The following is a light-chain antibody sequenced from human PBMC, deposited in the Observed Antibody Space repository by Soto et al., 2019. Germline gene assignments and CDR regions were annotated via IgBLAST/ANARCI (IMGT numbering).Light chain of an antibody. CDR3: SSYAGSNNLV. Sequence: QSALTQPPSASGSPGQSVTISCTGTSSDVGLYNYVSWYQQHPGKAPKVIIFEVSQRPSGVPYRFSGSKSGTTASLTVSGLQAEDEAVYYCSSYAGSNNLVFGGGTKLTVL. J-gene: IGLJ2*01. CDR2: EVS. V-gene: IGLV2-8*01. CDR1: SSDVGLYNY.